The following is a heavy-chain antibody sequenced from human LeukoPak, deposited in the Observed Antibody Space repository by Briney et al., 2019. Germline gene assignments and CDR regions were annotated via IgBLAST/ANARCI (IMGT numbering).Heavy chain of an antibody. CDR2: IGPHSTFT. CDR1: GYTFTGYY. CDR3: VREGEGPLSKDFDY. V-gene: IGHV1-2*02. Sequence: ASVKVSCKASGYTFTGYYMHWGRQAPGQGLEWMGYIGPHSTFTSSPQEFQGRVTMTRDASMSTAYMELTRLTSDDTAVYYCVREGEGPLSKDFDYWGQGTLVTVSS. J-gene: IGHJ4*02. D-gene: IGHD2/OR15-2a*01.